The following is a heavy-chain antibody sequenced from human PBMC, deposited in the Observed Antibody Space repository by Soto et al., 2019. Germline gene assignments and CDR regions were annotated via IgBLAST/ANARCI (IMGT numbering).Heavy chain of an antibody. Sequence: PSETLSLTCTVSGGSISSYYWSWIRQPPGKGLEWIGYIYYSGSTNYNPSLKSRVTISVDTSKNQFSLKLSSVTAADTAVYYCARGYDILTGYLNWFDPWGQGTLVTVSS. D-gene: IGHD3-9*01. V-gene: IGHV4-59*01. CDR1: GGSISSYY. J-gene: IGHJ5*02. CDR2: IYYSGST. CDR3: ARGYDILTGYLNWFDP.